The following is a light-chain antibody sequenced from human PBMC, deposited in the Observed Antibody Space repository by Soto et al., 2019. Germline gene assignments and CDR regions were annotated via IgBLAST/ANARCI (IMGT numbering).Light chain of an antibody. CDR1: QRLLDSADGTNY. Sequence: EIVMTQSPLSRPVTPGEPSSIPCSSSQRLLDSADGTNYVDWYVQTPGQSPQLLIYTLSSRASGVPDRFSGIGSRTDFTLKISRVEAEDVGVYYCMQRREFPITFGQGTRLEIK. CDR2: TLS. J-gene: IGKJ5*01. V-gene: IGKV2-40*01. CDR3: MQRREFPIT.